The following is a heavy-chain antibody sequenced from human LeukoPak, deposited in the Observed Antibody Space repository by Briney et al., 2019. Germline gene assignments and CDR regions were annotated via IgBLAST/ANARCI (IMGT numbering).Heavy chain of an antibody. D-gene: IGHD6-19*01. V-gene: IGHV3-30*18. CDR1: GFTFSSYG. CDR2: ISSDGRTT. CDR3: TKEGAVTGSMWFDH. Sequence: PGGSQRLSCAASGFTFSSYGIHWVRQAPGKGLGWVAVISSDGRTTYYADSVKGRFTISRDNSKSTMYVQMNSLRTEDTAVYYCTKEGAVTGSMWFDHWGQGTLVTVSS. J-gene: IGHJ5*02.